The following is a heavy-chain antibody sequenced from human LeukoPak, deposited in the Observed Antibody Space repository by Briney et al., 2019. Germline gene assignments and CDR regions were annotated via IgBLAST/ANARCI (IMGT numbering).Heavy chain of an antibody. J-gene: IGHJ6*02. Sequence: ASVKVSCKASGYTFTIYYLHWVRQAPGQGLEWMGIINPSGGSTSYAQKFQGRVTMTRDTSTSTVYMELSSLRSEDTAVYYCARDSYCSSTSCVYYYYYGMDVWGQGTTVTVSS. D-gene: IGHD2-2*01. CDR3: ARDSYCSSTSCVYYYYYGMDV. CDR1: GYTFTIYY. CDR2: INPSGGST. V-gene: IGHV1-46*01.